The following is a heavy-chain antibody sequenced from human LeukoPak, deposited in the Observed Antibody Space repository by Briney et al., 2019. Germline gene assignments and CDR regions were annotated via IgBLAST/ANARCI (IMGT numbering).Heavy chain of an antibody. D-gene: IGHD3-10*01. CDR2: IRYDGSNK. CDR1: GFTFSSYG. J-gene: IGHJ4*02. V-gene: IGHV3-30*02. CDR3: AKERSPMARPEVPDY. Sequence: GGSLRLSCAASGFTFSSYGMHWVRQAPGKGLELVAFIRYDGSNKYYADSVKGRFTISRDNSKNTLYLQMNSLRAEDTAVYYCAKERSPMARPEVPDYWGLGTLVTVSS.